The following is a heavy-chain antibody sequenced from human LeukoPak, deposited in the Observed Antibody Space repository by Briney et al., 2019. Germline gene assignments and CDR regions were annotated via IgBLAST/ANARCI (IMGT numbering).Heavy chain of an antibody. D-gene: IGHD6-6*01. J-gene: IGHJ4*02. CDR2: IKQDGSDR. CDR3: AKDRESSSRPYFFDY. Sequence: QTGGSLRLSCAASGFTFRNYLMSWVRQAPGTGLEWVANIKQDGSDRNYVTSVRGRFTNSRDNAESSLYLQMNSLRAEDTAVYYCAKDRESSSRPYFFDYWGQGTLVTVSS. CDR1: GFTFRNYL. V-gene: IGHV3-7*03.